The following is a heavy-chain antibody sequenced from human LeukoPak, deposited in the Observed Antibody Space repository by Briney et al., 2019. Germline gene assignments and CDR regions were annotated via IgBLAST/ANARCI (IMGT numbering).Heavy chain of an antibody. V-gene: IGHV1-69*13. CDR3: TRVSSGWPMYYFDY. D-gene: IGHD6-19*01. CDR1: GGTFSSYA. J-gene: IGHJ4*02. CDR2: IIPIFGTA. Sequence: ASVKVSCKASGGTFSSYAISWVRQAPGQGLEWMGGIIPIFGTANYAQKFQGRVTITADESTSTAYMELSSLRSEDTAVYYCTRVSSGWPMYYFDYWGQGTLVAVSS.